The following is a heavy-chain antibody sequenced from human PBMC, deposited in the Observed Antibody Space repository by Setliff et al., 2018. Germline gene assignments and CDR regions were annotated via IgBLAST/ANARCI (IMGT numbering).Heavy chain of an antibody. J-gene: IGHJ4*02. V-gene: IGHV1-69*13. D-gene: IGHD3-10*01. CDR1: GGTFNTYG. CDR2: IIPIIGEP. CDR3: AREALQRAGLYFFDI. Sequence: ASVKVSCKASGGTFNTYGLSWVRQAPGQGLEWMGGIIPIIGEPNYAQKFQGRVTITADESTSTAYMELRSLKSEDTAVYYCAREALQRAGLYFFDIWGQGMLVTVPS.